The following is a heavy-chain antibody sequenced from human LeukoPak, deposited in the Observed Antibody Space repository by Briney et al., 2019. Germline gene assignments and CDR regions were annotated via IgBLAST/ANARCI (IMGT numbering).Heavy chain of an antibody. CDR1: GITLSNYG. V-gene: IGHV3-23*01. Sequence: GGSLRLSCAVSGITLSNYGMSWVRQAPGKGLEWVSAISGSGGSTYYADSVKGRFTISRDNSKNTLYLQMNSLRAEDTAVYYCAKRGPGTAMALFDYWGQGTLVTVSS. CDR2: ISGSGGST. J-gene: IGHJ4*02. D-gene: IGHD5-18*01. CDR3: AKRGPGTAMALFDY.